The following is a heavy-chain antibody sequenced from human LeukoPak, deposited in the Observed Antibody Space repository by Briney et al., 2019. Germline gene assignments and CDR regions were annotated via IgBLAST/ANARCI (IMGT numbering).Heavy chain of an antibody. V-gene: IGHV3-48*04. CDR1: GFTFSNYN. CDR2: ISSSGSTI. CDR3: AREAKGYYFDY. Sequence: GGSLRLSCAASGFTFSNYNMNWVRQAPGKGLEWVSYISSSGSTIYYADSVKGRFTISRDNAKNSLYLQMNSLRAEDTAVYYCAREAKGYYFDYWGQGTLVTVSS. J-gene: IGHJ4*02.